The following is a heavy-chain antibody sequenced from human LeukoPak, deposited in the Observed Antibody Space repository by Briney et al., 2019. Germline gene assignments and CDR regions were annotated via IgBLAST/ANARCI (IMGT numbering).Heavy chain of an antibody. D-gene: IGHD1-1*01. CDR1: GFTFSTYA. Sequence: PGGSLRLSCAASGFTFSTYAMHWVRQAPGKGLEWLTVISYNGSHQYYSDSVKGRFTISRDNAKNSLYLQMNSLRAEDTAVYYCARDHNHDAFDIWGQGTMVTVSS. CDR3: ARDHNHDAFDI. J-gene: IGHJ3*02. CDR2: ISYNGSHQ. V-gene: IGHV3-30*04.